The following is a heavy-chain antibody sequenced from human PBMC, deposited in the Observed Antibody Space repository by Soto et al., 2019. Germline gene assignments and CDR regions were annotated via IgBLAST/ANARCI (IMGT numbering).Heavy chain of an antibody. CDR1: GGSISSYY. D-gene: IGHD3-22*01. V-gene: IGHV4-59*01. J-gene: IGHJ6*02. Sequence: PSETLSLTCTVSGGSISSYYWSRIRQPPGKGLEWIGYIYYSGSTNYNPSLKSRVTISVDTSKNQFSLKLSSVTAADTAVYYCARILYYYDSSGYQRGYYYGMDVWGQGTTVTVSS. CDR2: IYYSGST. CDR3: ARILYYYDSSGYQRGYYYGMDV.